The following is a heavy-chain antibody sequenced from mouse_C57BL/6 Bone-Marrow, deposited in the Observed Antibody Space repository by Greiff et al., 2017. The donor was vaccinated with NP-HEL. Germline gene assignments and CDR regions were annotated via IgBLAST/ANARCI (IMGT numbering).Heavy chain of an antibody. J-gene: IGHJ1*03. CDR3: AKLDYYGTYWYFDV. V-gene: IGHV1-39*01. CDR1: GYSFTDYN. D-gene: IGHD1-1*01. CDR2: INPNYGTT. Sequence: EVQLQQSGPELVKPGASVKISCKASGYSFTDYNMNWVKQSNGKSLEWIGVINPNYGTTSYNQKFKGKATLTVDQSSSTAYMQLNSLTSEDSAVYYCAKLDYYGTYWYFDVWGTGTTVTVSS.